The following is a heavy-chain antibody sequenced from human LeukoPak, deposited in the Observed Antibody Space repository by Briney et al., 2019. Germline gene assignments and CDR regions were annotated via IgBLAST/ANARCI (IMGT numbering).Heavy chain of an antibody. V-gene: IGHV3-23*01. CDR2: ISGSGGTT. CDR3: AKDRATVTPKCFDY. D-gene: IGHD4-17*01. CDR1: GFTFSSYA. Sequence: PGGSLRLSCAASGFTFSSYAMNWVRQAPGKGLEWVSGISGSGGTTYYADSVKGRFTISRDKSKNTLYLQMSSLRVEDTAVYYCAKDRATVTPKCFDYWGQGTLVTVSS. J-gene: IGHJ4*02.